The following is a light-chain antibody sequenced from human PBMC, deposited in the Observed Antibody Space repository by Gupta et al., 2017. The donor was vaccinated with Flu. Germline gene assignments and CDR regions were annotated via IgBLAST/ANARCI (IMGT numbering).Light chain of an antibody. CDR3: AEWDDSRNNWG. CDR2: SSN. J-gene: IGLJ3*02. CDR1: SSNIGRNG. V-gene: IGLV1-44*01. Sequence: RVTISCSGSSSNIGRNGVTWYQQLPGTAPNLIRESSNLRSSGVPDRLSGYKAGASASRDISGLQSEDEADDYWAEWDDSRNNWGFAGGTKLTVL.